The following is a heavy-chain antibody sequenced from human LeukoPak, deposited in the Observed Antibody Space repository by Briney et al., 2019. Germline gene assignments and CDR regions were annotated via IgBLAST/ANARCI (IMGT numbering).Heavy chain of an antibody. CDR2: IYYSGST. D-gene: IGHD2-21*02. V-gene: IGHV4-31*03. Sequence: PSETLPLTCTVSGGSISSGGYYWSWIRQHPGKGLEWIGYIYYSGSTYYNPSLKSRVTISVDTSKNQFSLKLSSVTAADTAVYYCARGPCGGGDCYLPPFDYWGQGTLVTVSS. CDR1: GGSISSGGYY. J-gene: IGHJ4*02. CDR3: ARGPCGGGDCYLPPFDY.